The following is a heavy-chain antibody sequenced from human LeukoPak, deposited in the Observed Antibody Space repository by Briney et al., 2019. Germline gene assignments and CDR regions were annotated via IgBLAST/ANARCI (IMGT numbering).Heavy chain of an antibody. Sequence: SVKVSCKASGGTSSSYAISWVRQAPGQGLEWMGGIIPIFGTANYAQKFQGRVTITTDGSTSTAYMELSSLRSEDTAVYYCAREIGRGYDSSGYYWGQGTLVTVSS. CDR1: GGTSSSYA. CDR3: AREIGRGYDSSGYY. V-gene: IGHV1-69*05. D-gene: IGHD3-22*01. J-gene: IGHJ4*02. CDR2: IIPIFGTA.